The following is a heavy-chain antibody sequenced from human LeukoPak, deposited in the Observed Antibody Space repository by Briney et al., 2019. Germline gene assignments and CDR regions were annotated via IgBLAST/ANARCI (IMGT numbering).Heavy chain of an antibody. V-gene: IGHV4-38-2*02. CDR2: IYHSGST. D-gene: IGHD4-17*01. Sequence: SETLSLTCTVSGYSISSGYYWGWIRQPPGKGLEWIGSIYHSGSTYYNPSLKSRVTISVDTSKNQFSLKLSSVTAADTAVYYCARGPLTVTRGFDPWGQGTLVTVSS. J-gene: IGHJ5*02. CDR1: GYSISSGYY. CDR3: ARGPLTVTRGFDP.